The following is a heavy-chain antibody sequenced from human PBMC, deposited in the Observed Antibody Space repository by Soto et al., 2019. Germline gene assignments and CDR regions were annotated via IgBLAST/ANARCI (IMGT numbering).Heavy chain of an antibody. CDR3: GRAWMQLVTRHYYYGMDV. V-gene: IGHV6-1*01. D-gene: IGHD5-18*01. J-gene: IGHJ6*02. Sequence: SQTLSLTCAISGDSVSSNSAAWNWIRQSPSRGLEWLGRTYYRSKRYNDYAVSVKSRITINPDTSKNQFSLQLNSVTPEDTAVYYCGRAWMQLVTRHYYYGMDVWGPGTTVTVSS. CDR2: TYYRSKRYN. CDR1: GDSVSSNSAA.